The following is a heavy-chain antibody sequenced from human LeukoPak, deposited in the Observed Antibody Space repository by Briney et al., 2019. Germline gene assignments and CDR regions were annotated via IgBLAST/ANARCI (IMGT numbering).Heavy chain of an antibody. V-gene: IGHV3-7*03. J-gene: IGHJ4*02. CDR1: GVTFSSYW. CDR2: IKQDGSEK. D-gene: IGHD3-10*01. CDR3: ARGEYYGSGTREFDY. Sequence: GGSLRLSCAASGVTFSSYWMSWVRQAPGKGLEWVANIKQDGSEKYYVASVKGRFTISRDNAENSLYLQMDSLGAEDTAVYYCARGEYYGSGTREFDYWGQGTLVTVSS.